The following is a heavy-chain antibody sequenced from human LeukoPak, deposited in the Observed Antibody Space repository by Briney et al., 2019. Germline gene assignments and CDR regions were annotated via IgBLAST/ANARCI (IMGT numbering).Heavy chain of an antibody. Sequence: SETLSLTCSVSGDSITYFYWSWIRQAAGKGLEWIGRVSSSGSTDYNASLKSRVTMSVDTSKNQLSPKMISVTAADTAVYYCARHKDYYYSYMDVWGKGTTVTISS. CDR3: ARHKDYYYSYMDV. CDR2: VSSSGST. CDR1: GDSITYFY. V-gene: IGHV4-4*07. J-gene: IGHJ6*03.